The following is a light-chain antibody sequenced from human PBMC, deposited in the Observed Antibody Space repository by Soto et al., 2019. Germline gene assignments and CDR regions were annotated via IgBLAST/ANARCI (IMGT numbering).Light chain of an antibody. CDR2: KAS. CDR1: QSISSW. CDR3: QQYNSYSRT. Sequence: DIQMTQSPSTLSASVGDRVTITCRASQSISSWLAWYQQKPGKAPKLLIYKASSLESGVPSRFSGSGSGTEVTLTIRSLQPDAFATYYCQQYNSYSRTFGQGTKVEIK. V-gene: IGKV1-5*03. J-gene: IGKJ1*01.